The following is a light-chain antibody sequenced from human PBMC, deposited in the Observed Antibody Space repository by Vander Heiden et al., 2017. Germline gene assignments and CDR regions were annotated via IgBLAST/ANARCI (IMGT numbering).Light chain of an antibody. CDR2: WAS. J-gene: IGKJ4*01. CDR3: QQDYSTLT. V-gene: IGKV4-1*01. Sequence: DIVMTQSPDSLAVSLGERATINCKSSQSVLYSSNNKNYLAWYQQKPGQPPKLLIYWASTRESGVPDRFSGSGSGTDFTLTSSSLQAEDVAVYYCQQDYSTLTFGGGTKVEIK. CDR1: QSVLYSSNNKNY.